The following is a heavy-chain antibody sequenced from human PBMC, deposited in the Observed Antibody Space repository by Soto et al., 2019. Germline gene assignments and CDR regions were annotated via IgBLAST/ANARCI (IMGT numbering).Heavy chain of an antibody. CDR2: IRSKAYGGTT. D-gene: IGHD2-2*01. V-gene: IGHV3-49*04. J-gene: IGHJ6*02. CDR1: GFTFGDYA. Sequence: GSLRLSCTASGFTFGDYAMSWVRQAPGKGLEWVGFIRSKAYGGTTEYAASVKGRFTISRDDSKSIAYLQMNSLKTEDTAVYYCTRDAIYCSSTSCYDYYYYGMDVWGQGTTVTVS. CDR3: TRDAIYCSSTSCYDYYYYGMDV.